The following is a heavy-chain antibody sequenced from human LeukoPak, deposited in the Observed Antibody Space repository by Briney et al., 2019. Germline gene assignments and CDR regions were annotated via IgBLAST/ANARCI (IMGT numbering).Heavy chain of an antibody. CDR2: IKQDGSEK. D-gene: IGHD1-7*01. CDR3: ATSRTFDY. CDR1: GFTFSGSA. Sequence: PGGSLTLSCAASGFTFSGSAMHWVRQAPGKGLEWVANIKQDGSEKYYVDSVKGRFTISRDNAENSLYLQMNSLRAEDTAVYYCATSRTFDYWGQGTLVTVSS. J-gene: IGHJ4*02. V-gene: IGHV3-7*01.